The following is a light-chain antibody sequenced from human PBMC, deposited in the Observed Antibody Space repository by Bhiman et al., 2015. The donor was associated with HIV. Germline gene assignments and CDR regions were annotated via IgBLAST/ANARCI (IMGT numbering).Light chain of an antibody. CDR2: DVS. Sequence: QSALTQPASVSGSPGQSITISCTGTSSDVGGYNYVSWFQQHPGKAPKLMIYDVSNRPSGVPDRFSGSKSGNTASLTVSGLQAEDEADYYCSSYGGSNNVVFGGGTKLTVL. J-gene: IGLJ2*01. CDR3: SSYGGSNNVV. V-gene: IGLV2-8*01. CDR1: SSDVGGYNY.